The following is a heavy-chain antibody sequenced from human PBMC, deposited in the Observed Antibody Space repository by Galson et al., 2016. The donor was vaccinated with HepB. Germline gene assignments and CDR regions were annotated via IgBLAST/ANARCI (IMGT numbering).Heavy chain of an antibody. V-gene: IGHV2-26*01. Sequence: PALVKPTQTLTLTCTVSGFSLSNARMGVSWIRQPPGKALEWLAHIFSNDEKSYSTFLKSGLTISKDTSKSQVVLTMTNVDPEDTATYYCARIRLSYCTDVEGSPHQGPYYYYYMDVWGKGTTVTVSS. CDR2: IFSNDEK. J-gene: IGHJ6*03. D-gene: IGHD2-8*01. CDR3: ARIRLSYCTDVEGSPHQGPYYYYYMDV. CDR1: GFSLSNARMG.